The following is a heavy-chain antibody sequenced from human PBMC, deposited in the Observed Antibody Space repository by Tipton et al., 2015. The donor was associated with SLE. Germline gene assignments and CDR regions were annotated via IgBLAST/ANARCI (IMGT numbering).Heavy chain of an antibody. CDR1: GVSFSGYY. CDR2: INTSGTT. D-gene: IGHD6-19*01. J-gene: IGHJ6*03. CDR3: ARSHSSGRDYYYYMDV. Sequence: GLVKPSETLSLTCEVYGVSFSGYYWSWLRQPPGKGLEWIGRINTSGTTNYNPSLKSRVTISLDTSRNHFSLRLSSVTAADTAVYYCARSHSSGRDYYYYMDVWGNGTTVTVS. V-gene: IGHV4-59*10.